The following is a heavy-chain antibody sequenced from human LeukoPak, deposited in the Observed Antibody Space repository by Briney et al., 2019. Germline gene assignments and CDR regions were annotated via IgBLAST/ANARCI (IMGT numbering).Heavy chain of an antibody. CDR3: ARYCSSTSCSHNAFDI. J-gene: IGHJ3*02. D-gene: IGHD2-2*01. V-gene: IGHV3-33*01. Sequence: GGSLRLSCAASGFSFGTSGMHWVRQAPGKGLEWVAVVWYDGTNKHYADSVKGRFTISRDNSKNTLYLQMNSLRIEDTAVYYCARYCSSTSCSHNAFDIWGQGTFVTVSS. CDR2: VWYDGTNK. CDR1: GFSFGTSG.